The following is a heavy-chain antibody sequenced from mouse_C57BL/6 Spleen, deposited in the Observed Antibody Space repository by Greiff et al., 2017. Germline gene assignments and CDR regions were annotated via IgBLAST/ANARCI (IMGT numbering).Heavy chain of an antibody. V-gene: IGHV3-6*01. CDR2: ISYDGSN. J-gene: IGHJ3*01. Sequence: EVKLLESGPGLVKPSQSLSLTCSVTGYSITSGYYWNWIRQFPGNKLEWMGYISYDGSNNYNPSLKNRISITRDTSKNQFFLKLHSVTTEDTATYYCARDLDAFAYWGQGTLVTVSA. CDR3: ARDLDAFAY. CDR1: GYSITSGYY.